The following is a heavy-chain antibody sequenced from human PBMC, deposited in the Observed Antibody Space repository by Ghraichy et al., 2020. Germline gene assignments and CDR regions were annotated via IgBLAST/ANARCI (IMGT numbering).Heavy chain of an antibody. J-gene: IGHJ4*02. Sequence: GGSLRLSCAASGFTFSSYSMNWVRQAPGKGLEWVSSISSSSSYIYYADSVKGRFTISRDNAKNSLYLQMNSLRAEDTAVYYCARDGGADCSSTSCYTPLQFDYWGQGTLVTVSS. CDR2: ISSSSSYI. CDR3: ARDGGADCSSTSCYTPLQFDY. CDR1: GFTFSSYS. V-gene: IGHV3-21*01. D-gene: IGHD2-2*01.